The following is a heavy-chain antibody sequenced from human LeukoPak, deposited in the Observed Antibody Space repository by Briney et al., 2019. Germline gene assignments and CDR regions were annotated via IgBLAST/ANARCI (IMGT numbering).Heavy chain of an antibody. V-gene: IGHV3-23*01. Sequence: PGGSLRLSCAASGFTFSSYAMSWVRQAPGKGLVWVSAISGSGGSTYYADSVKGRFTISRDNSKNTLYLQMNSLRAEDTAVYYCAKGRDIVVVVAPNDYWGQGTLVTVSS. CDR3: AKGRDIVVVVAPNDY. CDR2: ISGSGGST. CDR1: GFTFSSYA. D-gene: IGHD2-15*01. J-gene: IGHJ4*02.